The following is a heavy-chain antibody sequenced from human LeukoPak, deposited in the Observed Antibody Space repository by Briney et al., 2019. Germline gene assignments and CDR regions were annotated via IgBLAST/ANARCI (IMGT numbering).Heavy chain of an antibody. CDR1: GYTFTSYD. Sequence: ASVKVSCKASGYTFTSYDINWVRQATGQGLEWMGWMNPNSGNTGYAQKFQGRVTMTRNTSISTAYMELSSLRSEDTAVYYCAREVNPSVYSSPFYSYWGQGTLVTVSS. CDR3: AREVNPSVYSSPFYSY. CDR2: MNPNSGNT. V-gene: IGHV1-8*01. J-gene: IGHJ4*02. D-gene: IGHD6-6*01.